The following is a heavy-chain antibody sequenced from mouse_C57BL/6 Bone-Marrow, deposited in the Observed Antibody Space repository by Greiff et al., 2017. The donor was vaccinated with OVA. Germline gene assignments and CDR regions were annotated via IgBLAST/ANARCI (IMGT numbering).Heavy chain of an antibody. J-gene: IGHJ2*01. V-gene: IGHV1-69*01. CDR1: GYTFTSYW. D-gene: IGHD3-2*02. Sequence: QVQLQQPGAELVMPGASVKLSCKASGYTFTSYWMHWVKQRPGQGLEWIGEIDPSDSYTNYNQKFKGKSTLTVDKSSSPAYMQLSSLTSEDSAVYYCARGTAQAIYYFDYWGQGTTLTVSS. CDR3: ARGTAQAIYYFDY. CDR2: IDPSDSYT.